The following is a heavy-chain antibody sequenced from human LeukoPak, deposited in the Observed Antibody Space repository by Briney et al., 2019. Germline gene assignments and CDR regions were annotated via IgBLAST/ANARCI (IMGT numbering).Heavy chain of an antibody. Sequence: ASVKVSCKASGYTFTSYGISWVRQAPGQGLEWMGWISTYNGNTNYAQKLQGRVTMTTDPSTSTAYMELRSLRSDDTAVYYCAREALWFGDGGYWFDPWGQGTLVTVSS. CDR1: GYTFTSYG. CDR2: ISTYNGNT. D-gene: IGHD3-10*01. V-gene: IGHV1-18*01. J-gene: IGHJ5*02. CDR3: AREALWFGDGGYWFDP.